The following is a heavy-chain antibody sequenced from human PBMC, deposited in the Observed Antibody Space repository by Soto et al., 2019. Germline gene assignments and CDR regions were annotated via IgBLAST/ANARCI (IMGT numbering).Heavy chain of an antibody. Sequence: PVESLTISCKVSGYSFTRYWIIWVLQMPGKGLEWMGRIDPSDSYTNYSPSFQGHVTISADKSISTAYLQWSSLKASDTAMYYCAGIADNYGMDVWGQGTTVTVSS. D-gene: IGHD6-13*01. CDR2: IDPSDSYT. CDR3: AGIADNYGMDV. J-gene: IGHJ6*01. CDR1: GYSFTRYW. V-gene: IGHV5-10-1*01.